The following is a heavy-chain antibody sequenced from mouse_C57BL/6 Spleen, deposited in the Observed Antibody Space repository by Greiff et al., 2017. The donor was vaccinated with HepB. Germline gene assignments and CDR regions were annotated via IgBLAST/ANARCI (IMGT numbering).Heavy chain of an antibody. CDR1: GFTFSDFY. CDR2: SRNKANDYTT. CDR3: ARDAYYGSRAYYAMDY. V-gene: IGHV7-1*01. J-gene: IGHJ4*01. Sequence: EVQRVESGGGLVQSGRSLRLSCATSGFTFSDFYMEWVRQAPGKGLEWIAASRNKANDYTTEYSASVKGRFIVSRDTSQSILYLQMNALRAEDTAIYYCARDAYYGSRAYYAMDYWGQGTSVTVSS. D-gene: IGHD1-1*01.